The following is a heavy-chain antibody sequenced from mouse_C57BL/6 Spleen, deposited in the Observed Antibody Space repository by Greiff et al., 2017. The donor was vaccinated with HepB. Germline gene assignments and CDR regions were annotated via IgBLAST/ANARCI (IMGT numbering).Heavy chain of an antibody. CDR1: GYAFSSSW. CDR3: AREGDYAMDY. J-gene: IGHJ4*01. V-gene: IGHV1-82*01. Sequence: VQLQQSGPELVKPGASVKISCKASGYAFSSSWMNWVKQRPGKGPEWIGRIYPGDGDTNYKGKFKGKATLTADKSSSTACMQLSSLTSEDSAVYFCAREGDYAMDYWGQGSSVTVSA. CDR2: IYPGDGDT.